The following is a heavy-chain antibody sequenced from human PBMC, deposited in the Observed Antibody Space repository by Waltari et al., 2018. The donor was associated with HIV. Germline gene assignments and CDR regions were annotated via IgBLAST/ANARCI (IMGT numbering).Heavy chain of an antibody. J-gene: IGHJ4*02. Sequence: EVHLVESGGGLVKPGGSLSLSCAAAGCTFSSYSMNWVRQAPGKGLEWVSSISSTISSTSYADSVKGRFTISRDNAKNSLYLQMNSLRAEDTAVYYCVRVEFGGYAYGYWGQGTLVTVSS. D-gene: IGHD5-12*01. V-gene: IGHV3-21*01. CDR2: ISSTISST. CDR1: GCTFSSYS. CDR3: VRVEFGGYAYGY.